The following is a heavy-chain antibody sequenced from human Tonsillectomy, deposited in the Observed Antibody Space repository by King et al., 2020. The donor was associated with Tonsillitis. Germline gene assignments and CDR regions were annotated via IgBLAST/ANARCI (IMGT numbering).Heavy chain of an antibody. CDR3: ARQNLGGEDYYYGMDV. CDR2: IYPGDSHT. Sequence: QLVQSGAEVKKPGESLKISCKGSGYSFFNYWIGWVRQMPGKGLEWMGIIYPGDSHTTYSPSFQGQVTISADKSINTAYLHWSSLQASDTAMYYCARQNLGGEDYYYGMDVWGQGTTVTVSS. CDR1: GYSFFNYW. J-gene: IGHJ6*02. V-gene: IGHV5-51*01.